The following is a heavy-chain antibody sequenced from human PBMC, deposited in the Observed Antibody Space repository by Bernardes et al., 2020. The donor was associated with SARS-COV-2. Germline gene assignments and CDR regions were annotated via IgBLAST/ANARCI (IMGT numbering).Heavy chain of an antibody. V-gene: IGHV1-2*02. J-gene: IGHJ5*02. CDR2: INPTIGGT. CDR3: ARGVGYNFGSNWFDP. D-gene: IGHD5-18*01. Sequence: ASVKVSCKAFGYTFTGYYIHWVRQAPGQGLEWMGWINPTIGGTNYAQKFQGRVTMTRDTSINTAYMELSRLRSDDTAVYYCARGVGYNFGSNWFDPWGQGTLVTVSS. CDR1: GYTFTGYY.